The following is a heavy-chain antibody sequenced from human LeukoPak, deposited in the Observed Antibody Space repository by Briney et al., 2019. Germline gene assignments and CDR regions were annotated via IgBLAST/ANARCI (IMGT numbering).Heavy chain of an antibody. D-gene: IGHD2-2*01. CDR3: ARVYCSSTSCYWSFDP. V-gene: IGHV1-2*06. CDR2: INPNSGGT. J-gene: IGHJ5*02. CDR1: GYTFTGYY. Sequence: ASVKVSCKASGYTFTGYYMHWVRQAPGQGLEWMGRINPNSGGTNYAQKFQGRVNMTRDTSISTAYMELSRLRSDDTAVYYCARVYCSSTSCYWSFDPWGQGTLVTVSS.